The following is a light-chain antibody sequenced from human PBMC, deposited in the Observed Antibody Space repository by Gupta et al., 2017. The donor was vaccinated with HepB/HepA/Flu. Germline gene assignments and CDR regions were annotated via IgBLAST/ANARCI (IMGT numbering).Light chain of an antibody. CDR3: QQDNSQGT. V-gene: IGKV1-5*03. Sequence: DIQMPQSPSTLSASVGDRVTITCRASQSISNWLAWYQQKAGKAPKLLIYKASSLESGVPSRFSGSGSGTECTLTISSLQPDDFATYYGQQDNSQGTFGQGTKVEIK. CDR2: KAS. CDR1: QSISNW. J-gene: IGKJ1*01.